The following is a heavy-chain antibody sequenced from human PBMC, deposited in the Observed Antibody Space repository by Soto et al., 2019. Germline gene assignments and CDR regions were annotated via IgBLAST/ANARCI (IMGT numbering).Heavy chain of an antibody. CDR2: ISAYNGTA. CDR3: ATHLVTVTTLPDYYYGMDV. CDR1: GYTFTSYG. J-gene: IGHJ6*02. V-gene: IGHV1-18*01. D-gene: IGHD4-17*01. Sequence: GASVKVSCKASGYTFTSYGISWVRQAPGQGLEWMGWISAYNGTANYAQKFQGRVTITADESTSTAYMELSSLRSEDTAVYYCATHLVTVTTLPDYYYGMDVWGQGTTVTVSS.